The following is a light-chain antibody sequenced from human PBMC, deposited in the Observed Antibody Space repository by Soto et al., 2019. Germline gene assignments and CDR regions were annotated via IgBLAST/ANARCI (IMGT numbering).Light chain of an antibody. CDR3: QQLNSYPT. V-gene: IGKV1-9*01. Sequence: DIQFTHSPSFLSSSVVYRFTITCRASQGISSYLAWYQQKPGKAPKLLIYAASTLQSGVPSRFSGSGSGTDFTLTISSLQPEDFATYYCQQLNSYPTFGQGTRLEIK. CDR2: AAS. CDR1: QGISSY. J-gene: IGKJ5*01.